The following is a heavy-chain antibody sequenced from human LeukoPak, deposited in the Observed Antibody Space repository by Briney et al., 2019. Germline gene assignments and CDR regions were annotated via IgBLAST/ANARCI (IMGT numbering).Heavy chain of an antibody. Sequence: AGGSLRLSCAASGFKFSDHNMNWVRQAPGKGLEWVSTISGSGGSTYYADSVKGRFTISRDNSKSTLYLQMNSLRVEDTAIYYCAKDDPWGQGTLVTVSS. V-gene: IGHV3-23*01. CDR2: ISGSGGST. CDR1: GFKFSDHN. J-gene: IGHJ5*02. CDR3: AKDDP.